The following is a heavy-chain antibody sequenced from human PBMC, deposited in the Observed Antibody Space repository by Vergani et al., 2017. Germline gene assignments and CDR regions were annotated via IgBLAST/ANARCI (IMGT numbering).Heavy chain of an antibody. CDR2: ISYDGSNT. CDR1: GGSLRNYG. D-gene: IGHD1-1*01. J-gene: IGHJ4*02. Sequence: QVQMVESGGGVVQPGSSEREWGEEGGGSLRNYGMRVVRPAGGKGLGWGAFISYDGSNTYYADSVKGRFTISRDTSKNTLYLQMNSLRAEDTSMYYCARDNWRDWGQGTLVTVSS. CDR3: ARDNWRD. V-gene: IGHV3-30*19.